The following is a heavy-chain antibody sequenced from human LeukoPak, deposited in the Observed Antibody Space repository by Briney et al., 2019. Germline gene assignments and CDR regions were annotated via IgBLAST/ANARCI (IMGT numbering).Heavy chain of an antibody. J-gene: IGHJ4*02. V-gene: IGHV3-21*01. CDR3: ASLTYSSSLPAAY. CDR1: GFTFSSYS. D-gene: IGHD6-13*01. CDR2: ISSSSSYT. Sequence: PGGSLRLSRAASGFTFSSYSMNWVRQAPGKGLEWVSSISSSSSYTNYADSVKGRSTISRDHAKHSMYMQMNSLSAEHTAVYFFASLTYSSSLPAAYWGQGTLVTV.